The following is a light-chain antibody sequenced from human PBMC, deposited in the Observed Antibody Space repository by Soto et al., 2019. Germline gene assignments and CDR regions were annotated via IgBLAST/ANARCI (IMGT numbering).Light chain of an antibody. Sequence: EMVLTQSPGTLSLSPGERATLSCRASQSVRGSYLAWYQQKPGQAPRLLIYDASTRATGIPARFSGSGSGTDFTLTISSLEPEDFAVYYCQQRSNWPITFGQGTRLEIK. CDR3: QQRSNWPIT. J-gene: IGKJ5*01. V-gene: IGKV3D-20*02. CDR2: DAS. CDR1: QSVRGSY.